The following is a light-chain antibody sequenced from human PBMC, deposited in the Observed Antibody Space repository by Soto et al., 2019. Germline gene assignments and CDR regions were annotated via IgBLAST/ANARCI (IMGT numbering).Light chain of an antibody. CDR1: SGHSTYA. CDR3: QTWGTGIVV. J-gene: IGLJ2*01. Sequence: QLVLTQSPSASASLGASVKLTCTLSSGHSTYAIAWHQQQPEKGPRYLMKLSSDGSHSKGDGIPDRFSGSSSGAERYLTISSLQSEDEADYSCQTWGTGIVVFGGGTKLTVL. V-gene: IGLV4-69*01. CDR2: LSSDGSH.